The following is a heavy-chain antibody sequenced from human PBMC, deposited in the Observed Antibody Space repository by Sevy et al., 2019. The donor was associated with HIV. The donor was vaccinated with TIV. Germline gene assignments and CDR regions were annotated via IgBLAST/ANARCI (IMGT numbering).Heavy chain of an antibody. CDR1: GFTFSSYA. V-gene: IGHV3-30*04. CDR2: ISYDGSNK. Sequence: GGSLRLSCAASGFTFSSYAMHWVRQAPGKGLEWVAVISYDGSNKYYADSVKGRFTISRDNSKNTLYLQMNSLRAEDTAMYYCARDITIFGVVTQARTLRYYYYGMDVWGQGTTVTVSS. D-gene: IGHD3-3*01. J-gene: IGHJ6*02. CDR3: ARDITIFGVVTQARTLRYYYYGMDV.